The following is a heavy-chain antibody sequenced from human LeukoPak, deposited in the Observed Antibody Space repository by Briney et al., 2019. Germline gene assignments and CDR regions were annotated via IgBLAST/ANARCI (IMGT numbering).Heavy chain of an antibody. J-gene: IGHJ6*02. D-gene: IGHD5-18*01. CDR2: INHSGST. Sequence: PSETLSLTCAVYGGSFSGYYWSWIRQPPGKGLEWIGEINHSGSTNYNPSLKSRVTISVDTSKNQFSLKLSSVTAADTAVYYCARALGYSYGSSYYYYYGMDVWGQGTTVTVSS. V-gene: IGHV4-34*01. CDR1: GGSFSGYY. CDR3: ARALGYSYGSSYYYYYGMDV.